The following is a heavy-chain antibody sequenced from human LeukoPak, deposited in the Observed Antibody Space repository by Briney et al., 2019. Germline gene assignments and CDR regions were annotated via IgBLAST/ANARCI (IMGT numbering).Heavy chain of an antibody. CDR3: ARAGGVKTAALDLDY. D-gene: IGHD6-25*01. CDR2: IYHSGTT. V-gene: IGHV4-30-2*01. CDR1: GGSISSGRYY. Sequence: SQTLSLTCTVSGGSISSGRYYWSWIRQPPGKGLEWIGFIYHSGTTHYNPSLKTRVTISVDRSKNQFSLKVSSVTAADTAAYYCARAGGVKTAALDLDYWGQGTLVTVSS. J-gene: IGHJ4*02.